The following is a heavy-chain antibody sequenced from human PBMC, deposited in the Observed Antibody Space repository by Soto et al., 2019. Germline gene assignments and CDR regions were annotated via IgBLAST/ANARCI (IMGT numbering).Heavy chain of an antibody. Sequence: SETLSLTCTVSGGSISSGGYYWSWIRQHPGKGLEWIGYIYYSGSTYYNPSLKSRVTISVDTSKNQFSLKLSSVTAADTAVYYCAGPYCSSTSCYSGFDPWGQGTLVTVSS. J-gene: IGHJ5*02. V-gene: IGHV4-31*03. D-gene: IGHD2-2*01. CDR1: GGSISSGGYY. CDR3: AGPYCSSTSCYSGFDP. CDR2: IYYSGST.